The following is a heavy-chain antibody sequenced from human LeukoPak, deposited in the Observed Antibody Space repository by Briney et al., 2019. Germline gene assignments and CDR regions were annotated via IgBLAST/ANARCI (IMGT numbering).Heavy chain of an antibody. J-gene: IGHJ3*02. Sequence: PGESLKISCWVSGYTFTSYWIGWVRQMPGKGLEWMGIINLGNSNTVYSPSVQGQVTISVDKSISTAYLQWGSLKASDTAMYYCAKTSEEYCGGDCSPAFDIWGQGKMVTVSS. CDR3: AKTSEEYCGGDCSPAFDI. CDR2: INLGNSNT. D-gene: IGHD2-21*02. V-gene: IGHV5-51*01. CDR1: GYTFTSYW.